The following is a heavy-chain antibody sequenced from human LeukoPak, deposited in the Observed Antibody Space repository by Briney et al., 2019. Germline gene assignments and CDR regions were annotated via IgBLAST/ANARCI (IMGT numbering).Heavy chain of an antibody. Sequence: LSLTCAVSGGSISSSNWRSWVRQAPGKGLEWVALISYDGSNIYYPDSVKGRFTISRDNSKNTLYLQMNSLRGEDTAVYYCASTSGWYSVYWGQGTLVTVSS. D-gene: IGHD6-19*01. CDR3: ASTSGWYSVY. V-gene: IGHV3-30*03. CDR2: ISYDGSNI. CDR1: GGSISSSN. J-gene: IGHJ4*02.